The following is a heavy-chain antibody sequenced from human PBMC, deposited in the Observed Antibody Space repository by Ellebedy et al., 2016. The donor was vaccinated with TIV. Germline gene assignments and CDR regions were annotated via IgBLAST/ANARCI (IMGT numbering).Heavy chain of an antibody. CDR1: DYSISSGYF. CDR2: IHHSGTN. V-gene: IGHV4-38-2*02. J-gene: IGHJ5*02. D-gene: IGHD3-10*01. CDR3: AAHYGSGPFDP. Sequence: MPSETLSLTCTVSDYSISSGYFWGWIRQPPGKGREWIGSIHHSGTNYYNPSLKSRLTISVDTSKNQFSLKLSSVTAADTAVYYCAAHYGSGPFDPWGQGTLVTVSS.